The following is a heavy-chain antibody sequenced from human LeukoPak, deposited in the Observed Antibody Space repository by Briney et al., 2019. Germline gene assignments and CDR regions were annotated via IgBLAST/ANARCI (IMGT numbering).Heavy chain of an antibody. J-gene: IGHJ5*02. CDR3: ARDLNWNYVP. CDR2: ISSSSYI. D-gene: IGHD1-7*01. Sequence: KPGGSLRLSCAASGFTFSSYSMNRVRQAPGKGLEWVSSISSSSYIYYADSVKGRFTISRDNAKNSLYLQMNSLRAEDTAVYYCARDLNWNYVPWGQGTLVTVSS. V-gene: IGHV3-21*01. CDR1: GFTFSSYS.